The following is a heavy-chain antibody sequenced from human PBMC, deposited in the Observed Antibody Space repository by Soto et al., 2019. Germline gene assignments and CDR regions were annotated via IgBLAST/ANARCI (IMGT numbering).Heavy chain of an antibody. CDR1: GGSISSYY. J-gene: IGHJ4*02. V-gene: IGHV4-59*08. D-gene: IGHD3-10*01. CDR3: ARHNYGSGSTYFDY. Sequence: PSEPLSLTCTVSGGSISSYYWSWIRQPPGKGLEWIGYIYYSGRTNYNPSLKSRVTISVDTSKNQFSLKLNSMTAADTAVYYCARHNYGSGSTYFDYWGQGTLVTVS. CDR2: IYYSGRT.